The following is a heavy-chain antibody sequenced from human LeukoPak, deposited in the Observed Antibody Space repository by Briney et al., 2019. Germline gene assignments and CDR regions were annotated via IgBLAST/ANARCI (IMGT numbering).Heavy chain of an antibody. CDR3: ARGGYFSFDY. CDR1: GFSFSTHD. J-gene: IGHJ4*02. D-gene: IGHD2/OR15-2a*01. CDR2: ITANTRGSIT. V-gene: IGHV3-23*01. Sequence: GGSLRLSCVTSGFSFSTHDMSWVRQAPGKGLEWVSGITANTRGSITYYADSVKGRFTISRDSSKDTLYLQMNSLRAEDTAVYFCARGGYFSFDYWGQGTLVTVSS.